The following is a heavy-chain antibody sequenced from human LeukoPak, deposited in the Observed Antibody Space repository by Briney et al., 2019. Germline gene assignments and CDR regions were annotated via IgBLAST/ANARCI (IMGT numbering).Heavy chain of an antibody. CDR3: ARYSSTWPYWYFDL. Sequence: SQTLSLICTVSGGSISSGAYSWSWIRQPPGKGLEWIGYISHSGSTYYNPSLKSRVTISLDRSKNQFSLKLTSVTAADTALYYCARYSSTWPYWYFDLWGRGTLVTVSS. CDR1: GGSISSGAYS. D-gene: IGHD6-13*01. CDR2: ISHSGST. V-gene: IGHV4-30-2*01. J-gene: IGHJ2*01.